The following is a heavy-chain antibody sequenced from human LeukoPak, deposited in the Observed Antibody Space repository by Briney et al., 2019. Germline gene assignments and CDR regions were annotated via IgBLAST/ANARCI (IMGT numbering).Heavy chain of an antibody. Sequence: PGGSLRLSCAASGFSFTDNWMHWVRQAPGRGLVWVSRINWYGTERNYADSVKGRFTISRDNSKNTLYLQMNSLRAEDTAVYYCAKTWGYDSSGYWLNAFDIWGQGTMVTVSS. CDR2: INWYGTER. CDR1: GFSFTDNW. CDR3: AKTWGYDSSGYWLNAFDI. V-gene: IGHV3-74*01. D-gene: IGHD3-22*01. J-gene: IGHJ3*02.